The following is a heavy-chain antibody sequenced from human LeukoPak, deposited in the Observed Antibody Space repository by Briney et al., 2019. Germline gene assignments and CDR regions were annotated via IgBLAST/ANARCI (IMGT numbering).Heavy chain of an antibody. CDR3: ARDLQLWFGEADYYGMDV. D-gene: IGHD3-10*01. V-gene: IGHV4-4*07. Sequence: SETLSLTCTVSGDSISRYSWNWIRQPPGKGLQWIGRIYTSGSTNYNPSLKRRVTMSVDTSKNQFSLKLSSVTAADTAVYYCARDLQLWFGEADYYGMDVWGQGTTVTVSS. J-gene: IGHJ6*02. CDR1: GDSISRYS. CDR2: IYTSGST.